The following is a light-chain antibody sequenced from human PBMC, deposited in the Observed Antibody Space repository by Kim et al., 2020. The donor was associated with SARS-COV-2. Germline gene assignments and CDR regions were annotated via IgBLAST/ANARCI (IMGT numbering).Light chain of an antibody. Sequence: QSALTQPRSVSGSPGQSVTISCTGTSSDVGGYNYVSWYQQHPGTAPKIMIYDVFKRPSGVPDRFSGSKSGNTASLTISGLQGEDEADYYCCSYAGSYSWVFGGGTQLTVL. CDR2: DVF. J-gene: IGLJ3*02. CDR1: SSDVGGYNY. CDR3: CSYAGSYSWV. V-gene: IGLV2-11*01.